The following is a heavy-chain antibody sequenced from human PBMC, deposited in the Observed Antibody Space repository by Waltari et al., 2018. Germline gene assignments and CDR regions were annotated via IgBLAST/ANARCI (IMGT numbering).Heavy chain of an antibody. CDR3: ARDLRWGSYRYGVGDY. Sequence: QVQLVESGGGVVQPGRSLRLSCAASGFTFSSYGMHWVRQAPGKGLEWVAVIGDDGSNKYYADAVKGRFTISRDNSKNTLDLQMNSLRAEDTAVYYCARDLRWGSYRYGVGDYWGQGTLVTVSS. CDR2: IGDDGSNK. J-gene: IGHJ4*02. CDR1: GFTFSSYG. V-gene: IGHV3-33*01. D-gene: IGHD3-16*02.